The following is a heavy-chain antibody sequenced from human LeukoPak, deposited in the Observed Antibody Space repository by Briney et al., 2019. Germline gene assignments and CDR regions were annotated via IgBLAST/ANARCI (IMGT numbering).Heavy chain of an antibody. Sequence: GESLKISCKGSGYSFTSYWIGWVRQMPGKGLEWIGIIYPGDSDTRYSPSSQGQVTISADKSISTAYLQWSSLKASDTAMYYCARKKAPYSSIWYGFDYWGQGTLVTVSS. CDR1: GYSFTSYW. J-gene: IGHJ4*02. CDR2: IYPGDSDT. CDR3: ARKKAPYSSIWYGFDY. D-gene: IGHD6-13*01. V-gene: IGHV5-51*01.